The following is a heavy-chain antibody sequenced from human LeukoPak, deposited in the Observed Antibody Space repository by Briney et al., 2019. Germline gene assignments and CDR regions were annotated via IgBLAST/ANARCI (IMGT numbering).Heavy chain of an antibody. D-gene: IGHD6-13*01. Sequence: PGGSLRLSCAASGFTFDDYAMHWVRRAPGKGLEWVSGISWNSGSTYYADSVKGRFTISRDNSKNTPYLQMNSLRAEDTAVYYCAKEFYSSSWYGRAEYFQHWGQGTLVTVSS. J-gene: IGHJ1*01. CDR1: GFTFDDYA. CDR3: AKEFYSSSWYGRAEYFQH. V-gene: IGHV3-23*01. CDR2: ISWNSGST.